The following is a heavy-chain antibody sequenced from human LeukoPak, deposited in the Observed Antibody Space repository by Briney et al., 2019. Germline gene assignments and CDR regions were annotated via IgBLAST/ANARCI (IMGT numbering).Heavy chain of an antibody. CDR1: GGSISSGSYY. CDR3: AREGVMITFGGVIVIIDY. D-gene: IGHD3-16*02. J-gene: IGHJ4*02. CDR2: IYTSGST. V-gene: IGHV4-61*02. Sequence: SETLSLTCTVSGGSISSGSYYWSWIRQPAGKGLEWIGRIYTSGSTNYNPSLKSRVTISVDTSKNQFSLKLSSVTAADTAVYHCAREGVMITFGGVIVIIDYWGQGTLVTVSS.